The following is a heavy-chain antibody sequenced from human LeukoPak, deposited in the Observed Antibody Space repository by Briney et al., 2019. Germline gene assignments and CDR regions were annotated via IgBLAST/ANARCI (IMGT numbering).Heavy chain of an antibody. Sequence: GGSVRLSCAASGFTFSSSWMSWVRQAPGKGLEWAANIKQGGTEKYYVNSVKGRFTISRDNAKNSLYLQMKTLRAKDTADCDCARDIFGGTDYWGQGTLVTVSS. CDR3: ARDIFGGTDY. J-gene: IGHJ4*02. D-gene: IGHD3-16*01. CDR1: GFTFSSSW. V-gene: IGHV3-7*01. CDR2: IKQGGTEK.